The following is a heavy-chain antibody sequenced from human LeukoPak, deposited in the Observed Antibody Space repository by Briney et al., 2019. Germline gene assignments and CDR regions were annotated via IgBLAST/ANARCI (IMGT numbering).Heavy chain of an antibody. D-gene: IGHD1-20*01. V-gene: IGHV1-2*02. CDR2: INPNSGGT. J-gene: IGHJ3*02. Sequence: ASVKVSCKASGYTFTCYYMHWVRQAPGQGLEWMGWINPNSGGTNYAQKFQGRVTMTRDTSISTAYMELSRLRSDDTAVYYCARGSSIYNWIINDAFDIWGQGTMVTVSS. CDR3: ARGSSIYNWIINDAFDI. CDR1: GYTFTCYY.